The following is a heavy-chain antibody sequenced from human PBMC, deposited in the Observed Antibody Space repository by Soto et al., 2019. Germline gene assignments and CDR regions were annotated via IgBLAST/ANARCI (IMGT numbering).Heavy chain of an antibody. Sequence: QVQLVQSGAEEKKPGASVKVSCKASGYTFTSYAMHWVRQAPGQRLEWMGWINAGNGNTKYSQKCQGRVTITRDTAASTDYMELSSLRSEDTAVYYCARGTVVTHFDYWGQGTLVTVSS. V-gene: IGHV1-3*05. CDR2: INAGNGNT. D-gene: IGHD2-15*01. CDR1: GYTFTSYA. J-gene: IGHJ4*02. CDR3: ARGTVVTHFDY.